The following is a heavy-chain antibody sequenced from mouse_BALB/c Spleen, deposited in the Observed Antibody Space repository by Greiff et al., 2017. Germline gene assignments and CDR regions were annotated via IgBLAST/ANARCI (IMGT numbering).Heavy chain of an antibody. CDR2: IDPGNGDT. J-gene: IGHJ3*01. CDR1: GYTFTSYN. V-gene: IGHV1-12*01. D-gene: IGHD2-1*01. Sequence: QVQLQQPGAELVKPGASVKMSCKASGYTFTSYNMHWVKQTPGQGLEWIGAIDPGNGDTSYHQKFKGKAPLTADKSSSTAYMQLSSLTSEDSAVYYGATYGNYDWFAYWGQGTLVTVSA. CDR3: ATYGNYDWFAY.